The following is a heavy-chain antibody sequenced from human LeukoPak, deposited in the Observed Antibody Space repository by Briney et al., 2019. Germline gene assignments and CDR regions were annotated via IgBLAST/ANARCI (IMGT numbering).Heavy chain of an antibody. D-gene: IGHD2-2*02. J-gene: IGHJ4*02. CDR2: IWYDGSNK. CDR1: GFTFSSYG. Sequence: HPGGSLRLSCAASGFTFSSYGMHWVRQAPGKGLEWVAVIWYDGSNKYYADSVKGRFTISRDNSKNTLYLQMNSLRAEDTAVYYCAKDEVVPAAIRTFDYWGQGALVTVSS. V-gene: IGHV3-33*06. CDR3: AKDEVVPAAIRTFDY.